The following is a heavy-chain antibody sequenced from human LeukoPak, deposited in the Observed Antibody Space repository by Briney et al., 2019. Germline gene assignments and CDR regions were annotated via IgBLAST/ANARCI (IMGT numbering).Heavy chain of an antibody. V-gene: IGHV4-31*03. J-gene: IGHJ5*02. CDR1: GGSISSSSYY. D-gene: IGHD6-13*01. Sequence: SETLSLTCTVSGGSISSSSYYWGWIRQPPGKGLEWIGYIYYSGSTYYNPSLKSRVTISVDTSKNQFSLKLSSVTAADTAVYYCARDLSHSGRFDPWGQETQVTVSS. CDR3: ARDLSHSGRFDP. CDR2: IYYSGST.